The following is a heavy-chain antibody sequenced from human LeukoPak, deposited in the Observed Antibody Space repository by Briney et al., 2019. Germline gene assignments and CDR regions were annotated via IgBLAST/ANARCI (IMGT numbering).Heavy chain of an antibody. CDR1: GGSFSGYY. Sequence: SETLSLTCAVYGGSFSGYYWGWIRQPPGKGLEWIGEINHSGSTNYNPSLKSRVTISVDTSKNQFSLILSSVTAADTAVYYCARGGRGYSGYDSNWFDPWGQGTLVTVSS. V-gene: IGHV4-34*01. D-gene: IGHD5-12*01. CDR2: INHSGST. CDR3: ARGGRGYSGYDSNWFDP. J-gene: IGHJ5*02.